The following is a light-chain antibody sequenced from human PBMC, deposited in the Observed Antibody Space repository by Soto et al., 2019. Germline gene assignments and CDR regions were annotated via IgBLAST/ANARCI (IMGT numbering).Light chain of an antibody. CDR3: SSYTSSSPLVV. CDR1: SSDVGGYNY. J-gene: IGLJ2*01. V-gene: IGLV2-14*01. CDR2: DVS. Sequence: QSALTQPASVSGSPGQSITISCTGTSSDVGGYNYVSWYQQHPGKAPKLMIYDVSNRPSGVSNRFSGSKSGNTASLTISGLQAEDEGGYYCSSYTSSSPLVVFGGGTQLTVL.